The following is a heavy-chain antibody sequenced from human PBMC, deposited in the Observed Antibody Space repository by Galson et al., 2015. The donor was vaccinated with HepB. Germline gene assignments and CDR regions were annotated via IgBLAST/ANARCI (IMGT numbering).Heavy chain of an antibody. D-gene: IGHD3-22*01. J-gene: IGHJ4*02. Sequence: TLSLTCTVSGGSISSGAYYWSWIRQHPGKGLEWIGNIFYSGTTYYNPSLMGRVTISVDTSKNQFSLKLSSVTAADTAVYYCAGPAYFYDTGGYRKRAYFGRWGPGTPGPGSS. CDR1: GGSISSGAYY. CDR2: IFYSGTT. V-gene: IGHV4-31*03. CDR3: AGPAYFYDTGGYRKRAYFGR.